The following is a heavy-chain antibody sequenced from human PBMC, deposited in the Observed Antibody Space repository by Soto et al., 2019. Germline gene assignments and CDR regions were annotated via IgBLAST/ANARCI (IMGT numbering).Heavy chain of an antibody. Sequence: PGGSLRLSCAASGFTVSSHYMNWVRQAPGKRLEWVSVIYSGGSTYYADSVKGRFTISRDNSKNTLYLQMNNLRTEDTAVYYCGREFLAGGGYDYGGEETLVTAPS. CDR3: GREFLAGGGYDY. D-gene: IGHD6-19*01. J-gene: IGHJ4*02. CDR2: IYSGGST. CDR1: GFTVSSHY. V-gene: IGHV3-53*01.